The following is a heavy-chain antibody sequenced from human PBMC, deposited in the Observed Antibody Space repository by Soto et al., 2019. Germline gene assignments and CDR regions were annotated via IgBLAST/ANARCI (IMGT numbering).Heavy chain of an antibody. D-gene: IGHD6-13*01. J-gene: IGHJ5*02. CDR1: GGSFSGYY. CDR2: INHSGST. CDR3: ARQGAAADTLPLIWFDP. Sequence: PSETLSLTCAVYGGSFSGYYWSWIRQPPGKGLEWIGEINHSGSTNYNPSLKSRVTISVDTSINTAYVQWSSLKASDTAMYYCARQGAAADTLPLIWFDPWGPGTLVTVSS. V-gene: IGHV4-34*10.